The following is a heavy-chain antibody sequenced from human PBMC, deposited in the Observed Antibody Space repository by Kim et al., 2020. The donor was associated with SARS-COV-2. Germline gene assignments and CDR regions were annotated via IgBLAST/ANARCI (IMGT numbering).Heavy chain of an antibody. D-gene: IGHD2-2*01. Sequence: SETLSLTCTVSGGSISSSSYYWGWIRQPPGKGLEWIGSIYYSGSTYYNPSLKSRVTISVDTSKNQFSLKLSSVTAADTAVYYCARHPGLVVVVPALSYGMDVWGQGTTVTVSS. CDR1: GGSISSSSYY. CDR2: IYYSGST. J-gene: IGHJ6*02. CDR3: ARHPGLVVVVPALSYGMDV. V-gene: IGHV4-39*01.